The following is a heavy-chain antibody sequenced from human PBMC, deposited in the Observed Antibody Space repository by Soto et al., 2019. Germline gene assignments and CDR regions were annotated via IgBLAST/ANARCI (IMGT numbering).Heavy chain of an antibody. CDR1: GGSFSGYY. D-gene: IGHD3-22*01. Sequence: SETLSLTCAVYGGSFSGYYWSWIRQPPGKGLEWIGEINHSGSTNYNPSLKSRVTISVDTSKNQFSLKLSSVTAADTAVYYCARGRPRITMIVVAYDYWGQGTLVTVS. CDR3: ARGRPRITMIVVAYDY. J-gene: IGHJ4*02. CDR2: INHSGST. V-gene: IGHV4-34*01.